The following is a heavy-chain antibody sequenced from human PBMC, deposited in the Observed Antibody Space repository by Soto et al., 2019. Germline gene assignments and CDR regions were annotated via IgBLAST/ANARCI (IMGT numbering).Heavy chain of an antibody. V-gene: IGHV3-23*01. CDR1: GFTFSSYA. CDR3: AKDFYSSGWNNAFDI. Sequence: GGSGRLSCAASGFTFSSYAMSLVRQAPGKGLEWVSAISGSGGSTYYADSVKGRFTISRDNSKNTLYLQMNSLRAEDTAVYYCAKDFYSSGWNNAFDIWGPGTMVTVSS. CDR2: ISGSGGST. J-gene: IGHJ3*02. D-gene: IGHD6-19*01.